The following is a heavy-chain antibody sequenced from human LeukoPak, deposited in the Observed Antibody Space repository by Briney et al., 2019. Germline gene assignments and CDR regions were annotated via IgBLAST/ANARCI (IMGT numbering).Heavy chain of an antibody. CDR1: GFTFSSYW. CDR2: ITGGTTTIT. CDR3: GSTHNRPL. Sequence: GGSLRLSCAASGFTFSSYWMSGVRQAPGKGLEGLSYITGGTTTITYYADSVKGRFTISRDNAKNSLDLQMTSLRAEDTDIYYCGSTHNRPLWGEGSLVTVSS. V-gene: IGHV3-48*01. J-gene: IGHJ1*01. D-gene: IGHD2/OR15-2a*01.